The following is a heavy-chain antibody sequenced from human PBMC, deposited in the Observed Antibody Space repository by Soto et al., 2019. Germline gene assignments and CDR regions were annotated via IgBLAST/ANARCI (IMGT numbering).Heavy chain of an antibody. Sequence: SETLSVTCTVSGGSISSYYWSWIRQPPGKGLEWIGYIYYSGSTNYNPSLKSRVTISVDTSKNQFSLKLSSVTAADTAVYYCARIQHGNDAFDIWGQGTMVTVSS. V-gene: IGHV4-59*01. CDR2: IYYSGST. CDR3: ARIQHGNDAFDI. CDR1: GGSISSYY. D-gene: IGHD6-13*01. J-gene: IGHJ3*02.